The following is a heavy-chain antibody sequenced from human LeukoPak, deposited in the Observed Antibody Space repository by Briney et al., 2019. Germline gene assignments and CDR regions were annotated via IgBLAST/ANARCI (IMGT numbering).Heavy chain of an antibody. D-gene: IGHD3-22*01. V-gene: IGHV1-8*03. CDR1: GYTFTSYD. CDR3: ARGFLDGRLLGMDV. Sequence: ASVKVSCKASGYTFTSYDINWVRQATGQGLEWMGWMNPNSGNTGYAQKFQGRVTITRNTSISTAYMELSSLRSEDTAVYYCARGFLDGRLLGMDVWGKGTTVTVSS. CDR2: MNPNSGNT. J-gene: IGHJ6*03.